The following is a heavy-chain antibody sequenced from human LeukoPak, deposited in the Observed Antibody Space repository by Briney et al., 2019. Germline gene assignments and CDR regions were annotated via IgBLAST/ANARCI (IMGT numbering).Heavy chain of an antibody. CDR1: GGTFSSYA. D-gene: IGHD3-10*01. V-gene: IGHV1-69*13. CDR2: IIPIFGTA. J-gene: IGHJ4*02. CDR3: ARGATMVRGVKYYFDY. Sequence: SVKVSCKASGGTFSSYAISWVQQAPGQGLEWMGGIIPIFGTANYAQKFQGRVTITADESTSTAYMELSSLRSEDTAVYYCARGATMVRGVKYYFDYWGQGTLVTVSS.